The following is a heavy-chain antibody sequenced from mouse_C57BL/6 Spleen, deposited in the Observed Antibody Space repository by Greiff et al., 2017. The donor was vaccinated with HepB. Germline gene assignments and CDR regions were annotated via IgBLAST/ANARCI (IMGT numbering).Heavy chain of an antibody. CDR1: GYTFTDYY. CDR3: AREDDYHFDY. Sequence: VQLVESGAELVRPGASVKLSCKASGYTFTDYYINWVKQRPGQGLEWIARIYPGSGNTYYNEKFKGKATLTAEKSSSTAYMQLSSLTSEDSAVYFCAREDDYHFDYWGQGTTLTVSS. D-gene: IGHD2-4*01. CDR2: IYPGSGNT. V-gene: IGHV1-76*01. J-gene: IGHJ2*01.